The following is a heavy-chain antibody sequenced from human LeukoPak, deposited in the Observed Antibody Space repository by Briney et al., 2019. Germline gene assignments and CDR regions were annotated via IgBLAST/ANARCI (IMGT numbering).Heavy chain of an antibody. CDR2: INWNGGSR. V-gene: IGHV3-20*04. J-gene: IGHJ6*02. D-gene: IGHD3-22*01. Sequence: GGSLRLSCAASGFKFDDYGMSWVRQVPGKGLEWVSGINWNGGSRGYADSVKGRFTISRDNSKNTLYLQMNSLRAEDTAVYYCARPGTPYDSSGYPTYYYYGMDVWGQGTTVTVSS. CDR1: GFKFDDYG. CDR3: ARPGTPYDSSGYPTYYYYGMDV.